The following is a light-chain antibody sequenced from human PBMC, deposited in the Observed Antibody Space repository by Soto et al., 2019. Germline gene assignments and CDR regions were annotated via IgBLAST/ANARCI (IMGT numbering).Light chain of an antibody. V-gene: IGLV2-14*01. Sequence: QSALTQPASVSGSPGQAITISCTGTSSDVGCYKYVSWYQQHPDKAPKLIIFEVSNRPSGISSRFSGSKSGNTASLTISGLPAEDEADYYCASYTSSSTSVIFGRGTKLTVL. CDR3: ASYTSSSTSVI. CDR1: SSDVGCYKY. CDR2: EVS. J-gene: IGLJ2*01.